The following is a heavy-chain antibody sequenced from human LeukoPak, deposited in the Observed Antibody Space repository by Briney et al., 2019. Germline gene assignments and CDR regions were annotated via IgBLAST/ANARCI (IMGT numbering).Heavy chain of an antibody. Sequence: SETLSLTCAVYGGSFSGYSWSWIRQPPGKGLEWIGYIYHSGSTYYNPSLKSRVTISVDRSKNQFSLKLSSVTAADTAVYYCARVYDNGSQAAFDIWGQGTMVTVSS. CDR2: IYHSGST. D-gene: IGHD1-26*01. J-gene: IGHJ3*02. V-gene: IGHV4-30-2*01. CDR3: ARVYDNGSQAAFDI. CDR1: GGSFSGYS.